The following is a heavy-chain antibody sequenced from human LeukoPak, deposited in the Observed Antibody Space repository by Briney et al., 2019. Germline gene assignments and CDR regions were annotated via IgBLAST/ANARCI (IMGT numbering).Heavy chain of an antibody. CDR1: GGSISSGSYY. CDR3: ARERVYQLDFDY. D-gene: IGHD2-2*01. CDR2: IYTGGSN. J-gene: IGHJ4*02. V-gene: IGHV4-61*02. Sequence: SETLSLTCTVSGGSISSGSYYWSWIQQPAGKELEWIGRIYTGGSNNYNPSLKSLVIITVDTHNNQYSLKLSAVTAADSAVYYCARERVYQLDFDYWGQGTLVTVSS.